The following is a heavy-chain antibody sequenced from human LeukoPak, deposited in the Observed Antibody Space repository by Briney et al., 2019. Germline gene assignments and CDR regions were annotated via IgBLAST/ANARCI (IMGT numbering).Heavy chain of an antibody. Sequence: ASVKVSCKASGYTFTSYGISWVRQAPGQGLEWMGWISAYNGNTNYAQKLQGRVTMTTDTSTSTAYMELRSLRSDDTAVYYCARDSPLYYYDGSGYYYFRPFDYWGQGTLVTVSS. J-gene: IGHJ4*02. CDR3: ARDSPLYYYDGSGYYYFRPFDY. CDR1: GYTFTSYG. V-gene: IGHV1-18*01. D-gene: IGHD3-22*01. CDR2: ISAYNGNT.